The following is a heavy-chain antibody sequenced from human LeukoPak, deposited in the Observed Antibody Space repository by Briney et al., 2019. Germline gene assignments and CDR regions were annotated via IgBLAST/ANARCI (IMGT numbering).Heavy chain of an antibody. D-gene: IGHD3-10*01. Sequence: SETLSLTCAVSGGSISSSNWWSWVRQPPGKGLEWIGEIYHSGSTNYNPSLKSRVTISVDKSKNQFSLKLSSVTAADTAVYYCARDYYGSGSYFSPFGPWGQGTLVTVPS. CDR2: IYHSGST. CDR1: GGSISSSNW. V-gene: IGHV4-4*02. CDR3: ARDYYGSGSYFSPFGP. J-gene: IGHJ5*02.